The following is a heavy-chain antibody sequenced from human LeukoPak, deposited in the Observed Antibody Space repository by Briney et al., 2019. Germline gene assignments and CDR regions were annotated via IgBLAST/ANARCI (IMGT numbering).Heavy chain of an antibody. CDR3: ARVRDDYSFDC. Sequence: PSETLSLTCTVSGDSISTSAYYWSWIRQRPGTGLEWIAYIHYIGNAYSNPSLESRVTMSVDTSSNQFSLNVASVTAADTAVYYCARVRDDYSFDCWGQGILVTVSS. CDR1: GDSISTSAYY. V-gene: IGHV4-31*03. D-gene: IGHD3-3*01. CDR2: IHYIGNA. J-gene: IGHJ4*02.